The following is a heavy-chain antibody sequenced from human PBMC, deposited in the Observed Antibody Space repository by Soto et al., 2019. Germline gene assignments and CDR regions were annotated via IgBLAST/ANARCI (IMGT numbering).Heavy chain of an antibody. CDR3: TRSRQTVTSRFDF. Sequence: SETLSLTCAVYGGSFSGYYWSWIRQPPGKGLEWIGEINHSGSTNYNPSLKSRVTISVDTSKNQFSLKLSSVTAADTAVYYCTRSRQTVTSRFDFWGQGALVTGSS. CDR2: INHSGST. J-gene: IGHJ4*02. CDR1: GGSFSGYY. D-gene: IGHD4-17*01. V-gene: IGHV4-34*01.